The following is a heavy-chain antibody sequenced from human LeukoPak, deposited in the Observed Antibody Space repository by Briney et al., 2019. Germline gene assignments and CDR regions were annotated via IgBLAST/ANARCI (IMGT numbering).Heavy chain of an antibody. Sequence: SETLSLTCTVSGVSISSYYGSWLRQAPGKGLEWLGYISSRGSTNYNPSRRSRVAMSVDTSKNQFSLKLPSVTAADTAMYYYAIHGTITIIVLSYFDHWGQGALVTVSS. J-gene: IGHJ4*02. CDR3: AIHGTITIIVLSYFDH. CDR2: ISSRGST. D-gene: IGHD3-22*01. CDR1: GVSISSYY. V-gene: IGHV4-59*08.